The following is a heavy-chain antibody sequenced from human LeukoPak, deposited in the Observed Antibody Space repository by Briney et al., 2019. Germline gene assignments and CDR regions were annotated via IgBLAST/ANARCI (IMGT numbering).Heavy chain of an antibody. CDR3: AKDRSTNEYAHNWFDP. CDR2: IGGAADRT. CDR1: GFTFSSYA. J-gene: IGHJ5*02. V-gene: IGHV3-23*01. D-gene: IGHD2-8*01. Sequence: SGGSLGLSCAASGFTFSSYAMSWVRQAPGKGLEWVAAIGGAADRTYYADSVKGRFTISRDNSKSMLYLQMNNLRAEDTALYYCAKDRSTNEYAHNWFDPWGQGTLVTVSS.